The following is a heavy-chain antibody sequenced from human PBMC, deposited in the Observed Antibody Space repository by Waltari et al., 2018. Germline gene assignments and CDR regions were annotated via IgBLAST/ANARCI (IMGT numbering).Heavy chain of an antibody. CDR2: TNPYSGST. D-gene: IGHD1-1*01. J-gene: IGHJ6*02. CDR1: GYTFTSSD. CDR3: ARGYWTAGGLDV. Sequence: QVQLVQSGAEVRRPGASVKISCKASGYTFTSSDVNWVRQATGQGLEGMGWTNPYSGSTGYAQKFQGRLTIISDTSVTTAYMELGSLTSEDTAVYYCARGYWTAGGLDVWGQGTTVTVSS. V-gene: IGHV1-8*03.